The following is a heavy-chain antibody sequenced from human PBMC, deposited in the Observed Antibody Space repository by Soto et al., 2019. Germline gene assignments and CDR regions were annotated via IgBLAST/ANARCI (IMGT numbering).Heavy chain of an antibody. V-gene: IGHV3-21*01. J-gene: IGHJ5*02. D-gene: IGHD3-16*02. Sequence: GGSLRLSCAASGFTFGIYIIDVVGQSPGKGLEWVSSISGSGSYIYYADSVNGRFTISRDNAKNSLYLQMNSLRAEDTALYFCAKAGEYDSIWGSYRADWFDPWGQATLVTVSS. CDR3: AKAGEYDSIWGSYRADWFDP. CDR2: ISGSGSYI. CDR1: GFTFGIYI.